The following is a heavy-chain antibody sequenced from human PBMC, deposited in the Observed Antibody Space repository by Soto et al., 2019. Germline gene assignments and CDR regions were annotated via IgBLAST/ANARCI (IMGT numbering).Heavy chain of an antibody. CDR1: GGTFSSYA. V-gene: IGHV1-69*01. CDR3: ARDCSSTSCPDYYYGMDV. D-gene: IGHD2-2*01. Sequence: QVQLVQSGAEVKKPGSSVKVSCKASGGTFSSYAISWVRQAPGQGLEWMGGIIPIFGTANYAQKFQGRVTITADESTSTAYMELSSLRSDDTAVYYCARDCSSTSCPDYYYGMDVWGQGTTVTVSS. J-gene: IGHJ6*02. CDR2: IIPIFGTA.